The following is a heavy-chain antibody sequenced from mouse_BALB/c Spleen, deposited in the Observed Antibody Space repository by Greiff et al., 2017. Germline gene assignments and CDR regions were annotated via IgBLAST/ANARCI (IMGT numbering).Heavy chain of an antibody. J-gene: IGHJ3*01. V-gene: IGHV1-9*01. CDR3: ARDGHWFAY. CDR2: ILPGSGST. Sequence: QVQLQQSGAELMKPGASVKISCKATGYTFSSYWIEWVKQRPGHGLEWIGEILPGSGSTNYNEKFKGKATFTADTSSSTAYMQLSSLTSEDSAVYYCARDGHWFAYWGQGTLVTVSA. CDR1: GYTFSSYW. D-gene: IGHD1-2*01.